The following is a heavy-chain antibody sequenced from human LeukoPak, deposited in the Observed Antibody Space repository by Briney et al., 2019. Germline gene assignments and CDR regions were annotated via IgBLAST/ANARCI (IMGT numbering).Heavy chain of an antibody. D-gene: IGHD6-19*01. J-gene: IGHJ4*02. Sequence: GGSLRLSCAASGFTFSSYSMNWVRQAPGKGLEWVSSISSSSSYIYYADSVKGRFTISRDNAKNSLYLQMNSLRAEDTAVYHCARGIAVAGTGDYWGQGTLVTVSS. CDR2: ISSSSSYI. V-gene: IGHV3-21*01. CDR1: GFTFSSYS. CDR3: ARGIAVAGTGDY.